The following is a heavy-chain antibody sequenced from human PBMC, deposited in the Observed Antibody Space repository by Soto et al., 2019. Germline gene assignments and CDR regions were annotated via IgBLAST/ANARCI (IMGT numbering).Heavy chain of an antibody. D-gene: IGHD2-15*01. J-gene: IGHJ5*02. CDR3: ARQIARVVFSNPYWFDP. Sequence: QLQLQESGPGLVKPSETLSLTCTVSGGSISSNSYYWGWIRQPPGKGLEWIGSIVYSGSTYYTPSLKSRVIISVDTSKNQFALKLSSVTAADTAVYYCARQIARVVFSNPYWFDPWGQGTLVTVSS. V-gene: IGHV4-39*01. CDR2: IVYSGST. CDR1: GGSISSNSYY.